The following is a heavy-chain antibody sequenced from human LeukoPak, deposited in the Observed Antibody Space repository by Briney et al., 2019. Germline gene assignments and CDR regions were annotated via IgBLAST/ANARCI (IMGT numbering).Heavy chain of an antibody. D-gene: IGHD3-10*02. CDR2: ISSSGSTI. CDR3: AELGITMIGGV. Sequence: PGGTLRLSCAASGFTFSTYGMTWVRQAPGKGLEWVSYISSSGSTIYYADSVKGRFTISRDNAKNSLYLQMNSLRAEDTAVYYCAELGITMIGGVWGKGTTVTISS. V-gene: IGHV3-48*04. CDR1: GFTFSTYG. J-gene: IGHJ6*04.